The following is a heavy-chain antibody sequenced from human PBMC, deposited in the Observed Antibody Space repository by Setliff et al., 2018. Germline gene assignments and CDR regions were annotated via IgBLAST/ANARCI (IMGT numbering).Heavy chain of an antibody. J-gene: IGHJ6*03. D-gene: IGHD6-19*01. CDR2: IYYSGST. CDR1: GGSISSYY. CDR3: AGASSGWYSAYYYYMDV. Sequence: PSETLSLTCTVSGGSISSYYWSWIRQPPGRGLEWIGYIYYSGSTNYNPSLKSRVTISLDTSKNQFSLNLTSVTAADTAVYYCAGASSGWYSAYYYYMDVWGKGTTVTVSS. V-gene: IGHV4-59*08.